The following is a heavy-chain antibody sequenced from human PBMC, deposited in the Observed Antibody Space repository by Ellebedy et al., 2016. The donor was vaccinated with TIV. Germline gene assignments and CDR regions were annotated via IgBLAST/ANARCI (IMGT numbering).Heavy chain of an antibody. V-gene: IGHV3-53*01. CDR3: VIAGPHGEGW. D-gene: IGHD4-17*01. J-gene: IGHJ4*02. CDR1: TFTISYNY. Sequence: GGSLRLSCSASTFTISYNYMTWVRQAPGKGLEWVSVIYSAATTYYADSVKGRFFISRDIYKNTVYLQMNSLRADDTAVYYCVIAGPHGEGWWGQGTLVTVSS. CDR2: IYSAATT.